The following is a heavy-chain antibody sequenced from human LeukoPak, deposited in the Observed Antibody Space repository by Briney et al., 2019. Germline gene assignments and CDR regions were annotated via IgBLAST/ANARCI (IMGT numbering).Heavy chain of an antibody. CDR3: ARDPLRNWYFDF. CDR2: IYFNANT. CDR1: GDSISSTTSY. Sequence: PSETLSLTCTVSGDSISSTTSYWGWIRQTPGEGLEWIGNIYFNANTYYNPSLKSRLTISLDTSKNQFSLWLSSVTAADTAVYYCARDPLRNWYFDFWGRGTLVTVSS. V-gene: IGHV4-39*07. D-gene: IGHD4-17*01. J-gene: IGHJ2*01.